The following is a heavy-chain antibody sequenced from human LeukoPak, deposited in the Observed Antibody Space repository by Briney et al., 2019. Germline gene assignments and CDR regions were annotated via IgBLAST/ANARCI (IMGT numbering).Heavy chain of an antibody. CDR3: VTPMGATSGYHFDY. CDR2: INPSGGST. V-gene: IGHV1-46*03. Sequence: ASVKVSCXASGYTFTSYYMHWVRQAPGQGLEWMGIINPSGGSTNYAQKFQGRVTMTRDTSTSTVYMELSSLRSEDTAVYYCVTPMGATSGYHFDYWGPGTLVTVSS. J-gene: IGHJ4*02. D-gene: IGHD3-22*01. CDR1: GYTFTSYY.